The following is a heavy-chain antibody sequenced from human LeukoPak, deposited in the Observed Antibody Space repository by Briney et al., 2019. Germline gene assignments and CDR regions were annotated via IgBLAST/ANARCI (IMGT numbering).Heavy chain of an antibody. Sequence: GGSLRLSCEASGFTFSDYGMHWVRQAPGKGLEWAAVVSADGSNKQYADSVKGRFTTSRDNSKNTLNLQLNSLGSEDTAVYYCAKGGVSDIGSWYGDYFDYWGQGTLVTVSS. J-gene: IGHJ4*02. D-gene: IGHD6-13*01. CDR3: AKGGVSDIGSWYGDYFDY. CDR1: GFTFSDYG. V-gene: IGHV3-30*18. CDR2: VSADGSNK.